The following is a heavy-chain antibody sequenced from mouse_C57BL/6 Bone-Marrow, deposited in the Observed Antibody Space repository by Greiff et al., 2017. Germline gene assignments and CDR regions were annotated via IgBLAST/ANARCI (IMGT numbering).Heavy chain of an antibody. CDR2: IYPGSGST. J-gene: IGHJ1*03. Sequence: QVQLKQPGAELVKPGASVKMSCKASGYTFTSYWITWVKQRPGQGLEWIGDIYPGSGSTNYNEKFKSKATLTVDTSSSTAYMQLSSLTSEDSAVYYCARRVVDGSRGGDWYFDVWGTGTTVTVSS. D-gene: IGHD1-1*01. V-gene: IGHV1-55*01. CDR1: GYTFTSYW. CDR3: ARRVVDGSRGGDWYFDV.